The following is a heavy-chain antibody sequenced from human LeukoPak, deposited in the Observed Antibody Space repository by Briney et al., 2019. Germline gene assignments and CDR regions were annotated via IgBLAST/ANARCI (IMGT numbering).Heavy chain of an antibody. Sequence: PGGSLRLSCAASGFTFSGSAMHWVRQASGKGLEWVGRIRSKANSYATAYASSVKGRFNISRDDSKNTAYLQMNSLKTEDTAVYYCTRPYYAEPEDYWGQGTLVTVSS. D-gene: IGHD2/OR15-2a*01. CDR3: TRPYYAEPEDY. CDR2: IRSKANSYAT. J-gene: IGHJ4*02. V-gene: IGHV3-73*01. CDR1: GFTFSGSA.